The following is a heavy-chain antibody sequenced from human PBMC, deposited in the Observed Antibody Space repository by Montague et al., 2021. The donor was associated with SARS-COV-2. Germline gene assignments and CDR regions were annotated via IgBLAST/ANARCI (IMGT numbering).Heavy chain of an antibody. D-gene: IGHD3-10*01. CDR3: ARRLVRGVPKAFDI. J-gene: IGHJ3*02. CDR2: NYYSGTT. Sequence: SETLSLTCTVSGGSITRNYYWGWIRQPPGKGLEWVGNNYYSGTTFINPSLESRVTISVDASKNQFSLNVTSVTAADTAVYYCARRLVRGVPKAFDIWGQGALVIVSS. CDR1: GGSITRNYY. V-gene: IGHV4-39*01.